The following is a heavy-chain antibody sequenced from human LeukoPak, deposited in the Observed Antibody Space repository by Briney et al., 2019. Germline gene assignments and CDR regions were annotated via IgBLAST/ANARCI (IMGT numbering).Heavy chain of an antibody. D-gene: IGHD3-10*01. CDR1: GDSISRGRHY. V-gene: IGHV4-39*07. J-gene: IGHJ4*02. CDR3: ATITHDGEFFDY. Sequence: SETLSLTCSATGDSISRGRHYWGWVRQPPGSGLEWVGTIYSSGVTYHNPSLKSRLTMSVDTSTNHFSLRLTSVTAADTAIYYCATITHDGEFFDYWGQGTVVAVSS. CDR2: IYSSGVT.